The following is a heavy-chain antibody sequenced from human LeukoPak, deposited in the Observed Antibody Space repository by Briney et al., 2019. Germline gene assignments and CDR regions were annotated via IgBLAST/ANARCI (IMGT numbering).Heavy chain of an antibody. Sequence: GGSLRLSCAASGFTFSSYWMHWVRQAPGKGLVWVSRIHSDGGSTSYADSVKGRFTISRDNAKNTLYLQMNSLRAEDTAVYYCAMPSSPVDYGMDVWGQGTTVTVSS. CDR3: AMPSSPVDYGMDV. CDR2: IHSDGGST. V-gene: IGHV3-74*01. J-gene: IGHJ6*02. CDR1: GFTFSSYW.